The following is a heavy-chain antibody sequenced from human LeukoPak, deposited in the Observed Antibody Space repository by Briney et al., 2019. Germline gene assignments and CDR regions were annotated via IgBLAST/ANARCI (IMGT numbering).Heavy chain of an antibody. CDR2: INPNSGGT. Sequence: GASVKVSCKASGYTFTAYSIHWVRQAPGQGLEWLGWINPNSGGTDYAQKFQGRVTMTRDTSIRTAYMELSRLRSDDTAVYYCARAFIFNSGWYVDYWGQGTLVTVSS. J-gene: IGHJ4*02. D-gene: IGHD6-19*01. CDR1: GYTFTAYS. CDR3: ARAFIFNSGWYVDY. V-gene: IGHV1-2*02.